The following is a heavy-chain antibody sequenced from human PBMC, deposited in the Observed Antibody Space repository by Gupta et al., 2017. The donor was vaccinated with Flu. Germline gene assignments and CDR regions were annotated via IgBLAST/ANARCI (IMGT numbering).Heavy chain of an antibody. CDR1: GFTFSCSV. D-gene: IGHD7-27*01. CDR2: RAGDDGSN. J-gene: IGHJ4*02. V-gene: IGHV3-23*01. Sequence: EVQLLESGGGLVQPGGSLTLSCAASGFTFSCSVMYWVRQAPGRGLGWVAARAGDDGSNTYADSVKGRFTISRDNSKNTVSMQMNSLRAEDTALYYCAKIAIRAGDWGQDYWGQGTLVTVS. CDR3: AKIAIRAGDWGQDY.